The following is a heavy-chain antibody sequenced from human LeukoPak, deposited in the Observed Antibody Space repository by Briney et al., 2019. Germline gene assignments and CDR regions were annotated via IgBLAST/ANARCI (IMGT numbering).Heavy chain of an antibody. CDR2: NNTNTGNP. Sequence: GASVKVSCKASGYTFTSYAMNWVRQAPGQGLEWMGWNNTNTGNPTYAQGFTRRFVFSLDTSVSTAYLQISSLKAEDTAVYYCARKLGPNYYGSGSYYLFDYWGQGTLVTVSS. CDR1: GYTFTSYA. D-gene: IGHD3-10*01. J-gene: IGHJ4*02. V-gene: IGHV7-4-1*02. CDR3: ARKLGPNYYGSGSYYLFDY.